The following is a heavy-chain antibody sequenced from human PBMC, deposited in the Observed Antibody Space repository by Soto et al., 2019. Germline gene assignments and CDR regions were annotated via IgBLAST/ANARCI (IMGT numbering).Heavy chain of an antibody. Sequence: SETLSLTCAVYGGSFSGYYWSWIRQPPGKGLEWIGEINHSGSTNYNPSLKSRVTISVDTSKNQFSLKLSSVTAADTAVYYCARGRRWALHWGQGTLVTVSS. CDR1: GGSFSGYY. CDR3: ARGRRWALH. CDR2: INHSGST. J-gene: IGHJ1*01. V-gene: IGHV4-34*01.